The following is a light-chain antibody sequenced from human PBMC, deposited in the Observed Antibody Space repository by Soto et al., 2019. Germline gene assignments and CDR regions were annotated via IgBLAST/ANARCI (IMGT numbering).Light chain of an antibody. CDR2: GAS. V-gene: IGKV3-15*01. CDR1: QSISSN. J-gene: IGKJ1*01. Sequence: EIVMTQSPATLSLSPGERATLSCRASQSISSNLAWYQQKPGQAPRLLIYGASTRAPGIPARFSGSGSGTEFTLTIGSLQSEDFAVYYCQQYNNWPPWTFGQGTKVDIK. CDR3: QQYNNWPPWT.